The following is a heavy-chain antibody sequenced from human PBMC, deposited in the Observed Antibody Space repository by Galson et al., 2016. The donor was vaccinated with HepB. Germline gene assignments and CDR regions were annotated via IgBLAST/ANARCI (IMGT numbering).Heavy chain of an antibody. D-gene: IGHD6-13*01. V-gene: IGHV3-48*02. Sequence: SLRLSCAVSGFTLTASAINWVRQAPGKGLEWIAYIGATNGAIFYADSVKGRFTISKDNAKDSLFLQMNNLGDDDTAVYYCARESGASWYLIDYWGQGTLVTVSS. CDR1: GFTLTASA. CDR3: ARESGASWYLIDY. CDR2: IGATNGAI. J-gene: IGHJ4*02.